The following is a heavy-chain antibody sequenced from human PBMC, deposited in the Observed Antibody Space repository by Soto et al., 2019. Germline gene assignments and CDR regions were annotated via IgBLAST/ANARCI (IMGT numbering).Heavy chain of an antibody. CDR3: AKRSSSSTFDY. CDR1: GFTFSSYA. J-gene: IGHJ4*02. D-gene: IGHD6-6*01. Sequence: EVQLLESGGGLVQPGESLRLSCAASGFTFSSYAMSWVRQAPGTGLEWVSVISGSDDSTYYADSVKGRFTISRDNSKNTLYLQMNSLRAEYTAVYYCAKRSSSSTFDYWGQGTLVTVAS. CDR2: ISGSDDST. V-gene: IGHV3-23*01.